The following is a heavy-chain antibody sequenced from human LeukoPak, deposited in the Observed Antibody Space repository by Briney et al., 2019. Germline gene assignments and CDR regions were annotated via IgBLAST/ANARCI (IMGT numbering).Heavy chain of an antibody. D-gene: IGHD6-19*01. J-gene: IGHJ4*02. CDR1: GGTFSSYA. V-gene: IGHV1-69*05. Sequence: SVKVSCKASGGTFSSYAISWVRQAPGQGLDWMGRIIPISGTANYAQKFQGRVTITTDESTSTAYMELSSLRSEDTAVYYCARAYSSGWYPDYWGQGTLVTVSS. CDR2: IIPISGTA. CDR3: ARAYSSGWYPDY.